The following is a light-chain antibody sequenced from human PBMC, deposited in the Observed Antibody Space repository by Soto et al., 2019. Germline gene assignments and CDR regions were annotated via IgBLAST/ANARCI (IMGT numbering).Light chain of an antibody. CDR3: QQRYNWPPLT. J-gene: IGKJ4*01. CDR2: DAS. Sequence: EIVLTQSPVTLSLSPGERATLSCRASHNVYSYLAWYQQKPGQAPRLLIYDASNRATGIPARFSGSGSGTDFTLTISSLEPEDFAVYYCQQRYNWPPLTFGGGTKVDIK. V-gene: IGKV3-11*01. CDR1: HNVYSY.